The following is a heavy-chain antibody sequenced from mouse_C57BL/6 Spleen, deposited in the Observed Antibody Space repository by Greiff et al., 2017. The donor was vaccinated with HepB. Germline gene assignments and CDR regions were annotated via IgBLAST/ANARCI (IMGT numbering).Heavy chain of an antibody. CDR3: ARWDGYYESLYAMDY. CDR2: IDPSDSET. Sequence: VKLQQPGAELVRPGSSVKLSCKASGYTFTSYWMHWVKQRPIQGLEWIGNIDPSDSETHYNQKFKDKATLTVDKSSSTAYMQLSSLTSEDSAVYYCARWDGYYESLYAMDYWGQGTSVTVSS. D-gene: IGHD2-3*01. J-gene: IGHJ4*01. V-gene: IGHV1-52*01. CDR1: GYTFTSYW.